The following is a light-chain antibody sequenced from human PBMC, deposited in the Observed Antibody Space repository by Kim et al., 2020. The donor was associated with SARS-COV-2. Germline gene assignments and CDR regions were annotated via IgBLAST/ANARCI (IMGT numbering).Light chain of an antibody. V-gene: IGLV6-57*03. CDR1: SGSIDDNY. Sequence: GKTVTIYCTRSSGSIDDNYVQWYQQRPGGVPTAVIYEDDQRPSGVSDRFSGSIDNSSNSASLTISGLRTEDEADYYCQSYNRDNVLFGGGTQLTVL. J-gene: IGLJ2*01. CDR2: EDD. CDR3: QSYNRDNVL.